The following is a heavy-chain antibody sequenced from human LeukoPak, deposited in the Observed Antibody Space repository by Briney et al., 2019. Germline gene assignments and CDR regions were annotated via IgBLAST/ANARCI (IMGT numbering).Heavy chain of an antibody. CDR1: GFTFSSYS. CDR2: ISSSSSTI. J-gene: IGHJ4*02. D-gene: IGHD5-12*01. Sequence: GSLRLSCAASGFTFSSYSMNWVRQAPGKGLEWVSYISSSSSTIYYADSVKGRFTISRDNAKNSLYPQMNSLRAEDTAVYYCAGGSGWLIDYWGQGTLVTVSS. V-gene: IGHV3-48*01. CDR3: AGGSGWLIDY.